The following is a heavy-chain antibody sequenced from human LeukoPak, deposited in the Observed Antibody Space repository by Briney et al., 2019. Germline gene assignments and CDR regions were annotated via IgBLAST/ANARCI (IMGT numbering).Heavy chain of an antibody. CDR1: GASFSSGDQY. CDR3: SRGLDSRKLGY. J-gene: IGHJ4*02. CDR2: IHPSGTL. D-gene: IGHD3-22*01. V-gene: IGHV4-31*03. Sequence: SQPLSLTCTVSGASFSSGDQYWNWIRQSPGKGLEWIGSIHPSGTLYNNPSLESRVTMSMDTSKNQFSLNLNSVTAADTAVYFCSRGLDSRKLGYWGQGTLVTVSS.